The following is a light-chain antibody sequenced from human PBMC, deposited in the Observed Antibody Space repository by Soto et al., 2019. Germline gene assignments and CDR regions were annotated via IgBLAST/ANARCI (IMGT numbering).Light chain of an antibody. CDR2: EVS. CDR1: SSDVGGYNY. CDR3: SSYTSSSTDVV. V-gene: IGLV2-14*01. Sequence: QSALTQPASVSGSPGQSITISCTGTSSDVGGYNYVSWYQQHPGKAPKLMIYEVSNRPSGVSNRFSGSKSGNTASLTISGLQAEDEADYYCSSYTSSSTDVVFGGGTQLTVL. J-gene: IGLJ2*01.